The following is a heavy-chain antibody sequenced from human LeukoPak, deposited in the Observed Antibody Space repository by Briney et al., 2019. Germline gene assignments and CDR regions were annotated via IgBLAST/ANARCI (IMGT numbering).Heavy chain of an antibody. D-gene: IGHD3-22*01. V-gene: IGHV3-23*01. CDR1: GFTFSSYW. CDR3: ARLPTFYYDSSGYHYDY. CDR2: TAGSGISK. J-gene: IGHJ4*02. Sequence: GGSLRLSCAASGFTFSSYWMSWVRQAPGRGLEWASSTAGSGISKDYADSVKGRFTISKDKSKNTLYLQMDNLRAEDTGVYFCARLPTFYYDSSGYHYDYWGQGTLVTVSS.